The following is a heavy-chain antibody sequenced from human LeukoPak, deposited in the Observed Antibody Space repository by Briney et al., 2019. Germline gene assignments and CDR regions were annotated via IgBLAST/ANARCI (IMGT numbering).Heavy chain of an antibody. CDR1: GASISSTNYY. J-gene: IGHJ4*02. Sequence: NPLQTLSLTCTVSGASISSTNYYWSWIRQPAGSGLEWIGHIYTSGSTSTNYNPSIESRVTISVDPSKNQFSLKLSSVTAADTAVYYCARGEFSMWGIWGQGTLVTVSS. D-gene: IGHD2/OR15-2a*01. CDR3: ARGEFSMWGI. CDR2: IYTSGSTST. V-gene: IGHV4-61*09.